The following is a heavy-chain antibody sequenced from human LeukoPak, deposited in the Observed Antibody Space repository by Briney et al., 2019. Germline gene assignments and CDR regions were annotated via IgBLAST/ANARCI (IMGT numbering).Heavy chain of an antibody. CDR3: ASDRIYCSSTSCPPDGMDV. Sequence: GGSLRLSCAASGFTFSSYSMNWVLQAPGKGLEWVSYISSSSSTIYYADSVKGRFTISRDNAKNSLYLQMNSLRAEDTAVYYCASDRIYCSSTSCPPDGMDVWGQGTTVTVSS. J-gene: IGHJ6*02. D-gene: IGHD2-2*01. CDR2: ISSSSSTI. CDR1: GFTFSSYS. V-gene: IGHV3-48*01.